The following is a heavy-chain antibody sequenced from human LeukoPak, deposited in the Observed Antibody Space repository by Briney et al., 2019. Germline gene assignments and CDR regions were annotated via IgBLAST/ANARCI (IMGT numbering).Heavy chain of an antibody. D-gene: IGHD3-22*01. CDR1: GYSFTGYW. CDR2: IYPGDSDT. Sequence: GESLKISGKGSGYSFTGYWIGWVREMPGKGLEWMGIIYPGDSDTRYSPSFQGQVTISADKSISTAYLQWSSLKASDTAMYYCARLHPAYYYDSSGYYGYWGQGTLVTVSS. CDR3: ARLHPAYYYDSSGYYGY. V-gene: IGHV5-51*01. J-gene: IGHJ4*02.